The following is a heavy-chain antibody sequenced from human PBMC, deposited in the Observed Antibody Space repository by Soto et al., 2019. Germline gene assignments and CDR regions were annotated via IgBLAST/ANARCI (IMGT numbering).Heavy chain of an antibody. Sequence: ASVKVSCKASGGTFSSYAISWVRQAPGQGLEWMGGIIPIFGTANYAQKFQGRVTITADESTSTAYMELSSLRSEDTAVYYCARDSYYYGSGSYRGWGIDYWGQGTLVTVPS. V-gene: IGHV1-69*13. J-gene: IGHJ4*02. CDR1: GGTFSSYA. CDR3: ARDSYYYGSGSYRGWGIDY. CDR2: IIPIFGTA. D-gene: IGHD3-10*01.